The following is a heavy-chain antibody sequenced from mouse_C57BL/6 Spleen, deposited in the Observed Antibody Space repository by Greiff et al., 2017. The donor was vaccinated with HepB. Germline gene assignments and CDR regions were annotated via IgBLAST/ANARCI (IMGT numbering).Heavy chain of an antibody. J-gene: IGHJ1*03. Sequence: EVQGVESGAELVKPGASVKLSCTASGFNIKDYYMHWVKQRTEQGLEWIGRIDPEDGETKYAPKFPGKATITADTSSNTAYLQLSSLTSEDTAVYYCTYYYGSSYEGDWYFDVWGTGTTVTVSS. CDR2: IDPEDGET. D-gene: IGHD1-1*01. CDR1: GFNIKDYY. V-gene: IGHV14-2*01. CDR3: TYYYGSSYEGDWYFDV.